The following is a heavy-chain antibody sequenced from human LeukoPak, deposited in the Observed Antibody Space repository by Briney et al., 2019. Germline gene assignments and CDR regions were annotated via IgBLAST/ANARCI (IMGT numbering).Heavy chain of an antibody. CDR3: ARAFPLWFGLDY. Sequence: ASETLSFTCTVSGGSISSYYWSWIRQPPGKGLEWIGYIYYSGSTNYNPSLKSRVTISVDTSKNQFSLKLSSVTAADTAVYYCARAFPLWFGLDYWGQGTLVTVSS. V-gene: IGHV4-59*01. CDR2: IYYSGST. D-gene: IGHD3-10*01. J-gene: IGHJ4*02. CDR1: GGSISSYY.